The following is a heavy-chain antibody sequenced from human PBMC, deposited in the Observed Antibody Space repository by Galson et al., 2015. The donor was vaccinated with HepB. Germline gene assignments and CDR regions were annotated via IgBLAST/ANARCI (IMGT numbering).Heavy chain of an antibody. CDR2: VKGRNDGGTI. J-gene: IGHJ4*02. CDR1: GFPFTDAW. V-gene: IGHV3-15*07. CDR3: TTDGGPADAVTTSCGH. Sequence: SLRLSCAGSGFPFTDAWFNWVRQAPGKGLDWVGRVKGRNDGGTIDFGAPVKGRFSISRDNSRNTVYLQMNNLNIEDTGVYYCTTDGGPADAVTTSCGHWGRGTLVTVSS. D-gene: IGHD2-2*01.